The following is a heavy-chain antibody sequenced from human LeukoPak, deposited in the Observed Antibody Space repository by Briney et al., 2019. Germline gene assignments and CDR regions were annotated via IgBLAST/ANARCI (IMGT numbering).Heavy chain of an antibody. CDR3: ARQGYSSGWYYYYYMDV. V-gene: IGHV4-59*08. Sequence: SETLSLTCSVSGGSISSYYWSWIRQPPGKGLEWIGYIFYSGRTSYNPSLKSRVTLSVDTSKNQFSLKLSSVTAADTAVYYCARQGYSSGWYYYYYMDVWGKGATVTISS. CDR1: GGSISSYY. CDR2: IFYSGRT. D-gene: IGHD6-19*01. J-gene: IGHJ6*03.